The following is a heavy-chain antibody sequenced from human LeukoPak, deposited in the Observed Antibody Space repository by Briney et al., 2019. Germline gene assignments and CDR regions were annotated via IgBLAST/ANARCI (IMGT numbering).Heavy chain of an antibody. V-gene: IGHV4-38-2*01. CDR3: ARHGYSSGWYLFAFDP. J-gene: IGHJ5*02. Sequence: PSETLSLTCAVSGYSISSGCYWGWIRQPPGKGLEWIGSIYHSGSTYYNPSLKSRVTISVDTSKNQFSLKLSSVTAADTAVYYCARHGYSSGWYLFAFDPWGQGTLVTVSS. D-gene: IGHD6-19*01. CDR1: GYSISSGCY. CDR2: IYHSGST.